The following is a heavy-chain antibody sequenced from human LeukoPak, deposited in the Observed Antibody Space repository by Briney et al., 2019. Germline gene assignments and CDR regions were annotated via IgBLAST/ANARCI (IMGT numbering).Heavy chain of an antibody. CDR3: AHNSGLGWLQSYLDHAFDI. Sequence: SGPTLVNPTQTLTLTCTFSGFSLSTSGVGVGWIRQPPGKALEWLALIYWDDDKRYSPSLKSRLTITKDTSKNQVVLTMTNMDPVDTATYYCAHNSGLGWLQSYLDHAFDIWGQGTMVTVSS. V-gene: IGHV2-5*02. D-gene: IGHD5-24*01. J-gene: IGHJ3*02. CDR2: IYWDDDK. CDR1: GFSLSTSGVG.